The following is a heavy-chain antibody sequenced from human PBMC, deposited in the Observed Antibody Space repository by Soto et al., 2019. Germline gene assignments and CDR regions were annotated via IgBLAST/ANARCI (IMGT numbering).Heavy chain of an antibody. D-gene: IGHD4-4*01. Sequence: QITLKASGPTLAKPTQTLTLTCTFSGFSLSTSGAGVGWIRQPPGKALERLALIYWDDDKRYRPSPKSRLTITKDTSKNQVVLTMTNMDPLDTATYYCAHSGVYSNYPYSDYWGQGTLVPVSS. CDR2: IYWDDDK. CDR3: AHSGVYSNYPYSDY. CDR1: GFSLSTSGAG. J-gene: IGHJ4*02. V-gene: IGHV2-5*02.